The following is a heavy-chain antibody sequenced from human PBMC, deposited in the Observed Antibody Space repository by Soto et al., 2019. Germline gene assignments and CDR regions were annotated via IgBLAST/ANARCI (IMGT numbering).Heavy chain of an antibody. Sequence: GGSLRLSCAASGFTFSNAWMSWVRQAPGKGLEWVGRIKSKTDGGTTDYAAPVKGRFTISRDDSKNTLYLQMNSLKTEDTAVYYCTTEGLRLGFGWFDPWGQGTLVTVSS. J-gene: IGHJ5*02. D-gene: IGHD5-12*01. CDR1: GFTFSNAW. CDR3: TTEGLRLGFGWFDP. CDR2: IKSKTDGGTT. V-gene: IGHV3-15*01.